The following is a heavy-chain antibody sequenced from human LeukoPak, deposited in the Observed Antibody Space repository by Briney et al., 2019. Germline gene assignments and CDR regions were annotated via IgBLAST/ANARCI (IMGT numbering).Heavy chain of an antibody. J-gene: IGHJ4*02. CDR2: IKSKTDGETT. V-gene: IGHV3-15*01. CDR1: GFTFSNAW. Sequence: GGSLRLSCAASGFTFSNAWMSWVRQAPGKGLEWVGRIKSKTDGETTDYAAPVKGRFTISRDDSKNTLYLQMNSLKTEDTAVYYCTTGNEEVVVPAAIRYNDYWGQGTLVTVSS. CDR3: TTGNEEVVVPAAIRYNDY. D-gene: IGHD2-2*02.